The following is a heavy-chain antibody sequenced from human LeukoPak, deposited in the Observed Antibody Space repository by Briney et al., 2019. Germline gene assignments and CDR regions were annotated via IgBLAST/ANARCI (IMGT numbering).Heavy chain of an antibody. CDR3: ARENYDYVWGELTDY. CDR1: GFTFSSYL. D-gene: IGHD3-16*01. Sequence: PGGSLRISGRASGFTFSSYLMIWVPQAPGEVPEGVAHIKQDGSEKCYVDSVKGRFTISRDNAKNSLYLQMNSLRAEDTAVYYCARENYDYVWGELTDYWGQGTLVTVSS. J-gene: IGHJ4*02. V-gene: IGHV3-7*01. CDR2: IKQDGSEK.